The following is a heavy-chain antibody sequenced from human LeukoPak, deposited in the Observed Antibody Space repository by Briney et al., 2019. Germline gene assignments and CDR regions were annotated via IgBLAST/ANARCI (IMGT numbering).Heavy chain of an antibody. V-gene: IGHV1-18*01. CDR1: GYTFTSYG. CDR3: ATHLRYYDSSGYYLTY. CDR2: ISAYNGNT. Sequence: ASVKVSCKASGYTFTSYGISWVRQAPGQGLEWMGWISAYNGNTNYAQKLQGRVTMTTDTSTSTAYMELRSLRSDDTAVYYCATHLRYYDSSGYYLTYWGQGTLVTVSS. J-gene: IGHJ4*02. D-gene: IGHD3-22*01.